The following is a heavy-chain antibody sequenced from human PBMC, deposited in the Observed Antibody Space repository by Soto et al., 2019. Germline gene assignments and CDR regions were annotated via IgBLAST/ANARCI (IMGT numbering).Heavy chain of an antibody. CDR1: GFTFSSYA. Sequence: QVQLVESGGGVVQPGRSLRHSCAASGFTFSSYAMHWIRQAPGKWLEWVAVISYDGSNKYYADSVKGRFTISRDNSKNSLYLQMNSLRAEDTAVNYCARETYYDFWSGPYYGMDVWDQGTTVTVSS. D-gene: IGHD3-3*01. CDR2: ISYDGSNK. J-gene: IGHJ6*02. CDR3: ARETYYDFWSGPYYGMDV. V-gene: IGHV3-30-3*01.